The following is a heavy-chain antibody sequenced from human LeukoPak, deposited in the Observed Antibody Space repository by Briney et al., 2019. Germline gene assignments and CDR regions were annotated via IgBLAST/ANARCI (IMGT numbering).Heavy chain of an antibody. V-gene: IGHV3-23*01. CDR2: ISGSGGST. J-gene: IGHJ3*02. CDR1: GFTFSSYA. D-gene: IGHD1-14*01. Sequence: AGGSLRLSCAASGFTFSSYAMSWVRQAPGKGLEWVSAISGSGGSTYYADSVKGRFTISRDNSKNTLYLQMNSLRAEDTAVYYCAKDHRSVFHAFDIWGQGTMVTVSS. CDR3: AKDHRSVFHAFDI.